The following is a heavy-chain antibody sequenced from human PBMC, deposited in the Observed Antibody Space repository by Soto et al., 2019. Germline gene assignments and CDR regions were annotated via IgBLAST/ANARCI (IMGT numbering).Heavy chain of an antibody. D-gene: IGHD6-19*01. J-gene: IGHJ4*02. Sequence: XETLSLTCAVYGGSFSGYYWSWIRQPPGKGLEWIGEINHSGSTNYNPSLKSRVTISVDTSKNQFSLKLSSVTAADTAVYYCARGPSSGWVRDFDYWGQGTLVTVSS. CDR1: GGSFSGYY. V-gene: IGHV4-34*01. CDR2: INHSGST. CDR3: ARGPSSGWVRDFDY.